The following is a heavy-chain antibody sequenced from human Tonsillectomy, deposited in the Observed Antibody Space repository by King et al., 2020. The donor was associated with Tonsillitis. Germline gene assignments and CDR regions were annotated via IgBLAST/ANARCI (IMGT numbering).Heavy chain of an antibody. J-gene: IGHJ4*02. CDR1: GFTFDDYA. D-gene: IGHD2-15*01. CDR3: AKGGVVVVAASLDY. V-gene: IGHV3-9*01. Sequence: VQLVESGGGLVQPGRSLRLSCAASGFTFDDYAMHWVRQAPGKGLEWGSGISWNSGSIGYVDSVKGRFTISRDNAKNSLYLQMNSLRAEDTALYYCAKGGVVVVAASLDYWGQGTLVTVSS. CDR2: ISWNSGSI.